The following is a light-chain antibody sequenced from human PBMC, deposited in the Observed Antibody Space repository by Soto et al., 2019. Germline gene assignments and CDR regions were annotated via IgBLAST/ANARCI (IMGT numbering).Light chain of an antibody. CDR1: QSVSGTY. V-gene: IGKV3-20*01. J-gene: IGKJ2*01. Sequence: EVVLTQSPGTLSLSPGERATLSCRPSQSVSGTYLTWYQQRPGQAPMRLIFDASSRASDTPDRFSGSGSETDFTLTISRLEPEDFAVYYCQHYDTSSYTFGQGTKVEIK. CDR2: DAS. CDR3: QHYDTSSYT.